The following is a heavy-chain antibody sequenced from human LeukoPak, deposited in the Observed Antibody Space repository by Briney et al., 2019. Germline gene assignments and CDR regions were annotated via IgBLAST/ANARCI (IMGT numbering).Heavy chain of an antibody. CDR2: IYTSGST. CDR1: GGSISSGSYY. Sequence: SETLSLTCTVSGGSISSGSYYWSWIRQPAGKGLEWIGRIYTSGSTNYNPSLKSRVTISVDTSKNQFSLKLSSVTAADTAAYYCARQGIAVEPPYYYYMDVWGKGTTVTISS. CDR3: ARQGIAVEPPYYYYMDV. V-gene: IGHV4-61*02. D-gene: IGHD6-19*01. J-gene: IGHJ6*03.